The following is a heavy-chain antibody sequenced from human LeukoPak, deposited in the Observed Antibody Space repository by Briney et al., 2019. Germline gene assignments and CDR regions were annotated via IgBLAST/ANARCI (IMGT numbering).Heavy chain of an antibody. CDR3: AKDWADFWSSYFLFDY. CDR2: ISGNDGRT. Sequence: GGSLRLSCAASGFTFNNYAMNWVRQAPGKGLEWVSAISGNDGRTYYADSVKGRFTMSRDKSKKTVYLQMNSLRVEDTAVYYCAKDWADFWSSYFLFDYWGRGTLVTVSS. D-gene: IGHD3-3*01. J-gene: IGHJ4*02. V-gene: IGHV3-23*01. CDR1: GFTFNNYA.